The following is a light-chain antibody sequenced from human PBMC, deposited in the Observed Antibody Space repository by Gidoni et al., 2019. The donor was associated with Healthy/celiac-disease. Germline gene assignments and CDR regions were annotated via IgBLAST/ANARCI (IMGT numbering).Light chain of an antibody. V-gene: IGLV3-19*01. Sequence: SSELTQDPAVSVALGQTVRITCQGDSLRIYYASWYQQKPGQAPVLVIYGKNNRPSGIPDRFSGSSSGNTASLTITGAQAEDEADYYCNSRDSTGNHKDVVFGGGTKLTVL. CDR1: SLRIYY. CDR2: GKN. CDR3: NSRDSTGNHKDVV. J-gene: IGLJ2*01.